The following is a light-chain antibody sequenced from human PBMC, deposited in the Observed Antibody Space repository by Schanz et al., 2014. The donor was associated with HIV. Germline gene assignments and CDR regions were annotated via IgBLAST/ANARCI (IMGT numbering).Light chain of an antibody. CDR3: GAWDSRLSVGV. CDR1: TSNIGRNY. V-gene: IGLV1-51*01. Sequence: QSVLTQPPSVSAAPGQKVTISCSGSTSNIGRNYVSWYQQFPGTAPKVLIYDNNKRPSGIPGRFSGSKSSTSATLDITALQTGDEADYYCGAWDSRLSVGVFGGGTKLTVL. CDR2: DNN. J-gene: IGLJ3*02.